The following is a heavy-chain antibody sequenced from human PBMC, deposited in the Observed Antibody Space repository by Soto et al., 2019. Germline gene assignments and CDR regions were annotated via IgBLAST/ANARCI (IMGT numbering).Heavy chain of an antibody. CDR1: GGSISSYY. D-gene: IGHD2-2*01. Sequence: SETLSLTCTVSGGSISSYYWSWIRQPPGKGLEWIGYIYYSGSTNYNPSLKSRVTISVDTSKNQFSLKLSSVTAADTAVYYCARRLGYCSSKSCYRRALYYYYGMDVWGQGTTVTVSS. CDR3: ARRLGYCSSKSCYRRALYYYYGMDV. V-gene: IGHV4-59*01. J-gene: IGHJ6*02. CDR2: IYYSGST.